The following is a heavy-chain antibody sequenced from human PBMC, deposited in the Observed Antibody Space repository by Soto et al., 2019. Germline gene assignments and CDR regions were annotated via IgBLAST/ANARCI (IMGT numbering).Heavy chain of an antibody. J-gene: IGHJ4*02. Sequence: PWTVSDGTSVDLGCCWSCIQKHPGKGLEWIGYIYYSGSTYYNPSLKSRVTISVDTSKNQFSLKLSSVTAADTAVYYWARVISYGYFDYWCQGTLVTVPQ. CDR1: DGTSVDLGCC. CDR3: ARVISYGYFDY. D-gene: IGHD1-26*01. V-gene: IGHV4-31*02. CDR2: IYYSGST.